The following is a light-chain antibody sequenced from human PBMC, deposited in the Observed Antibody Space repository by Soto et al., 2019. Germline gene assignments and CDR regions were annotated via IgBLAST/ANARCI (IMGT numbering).Light chain of an antibody. CDR2: SAS. CDR3: QQCETWPTWT. J-gene: IGKJ1*01. CDR1: QSIGRH. V-gene: IGKV3D-15*01. Sequence: EIVMTQSPLTLSVSPGESATLSCRASQSIGRHLAWYQQKPGQAPRLLIYSASSRATGIPARFTGSGSGTEFTLTISSLQSEDSALHYCQQCETWPTWTFGQGTKVEIK.